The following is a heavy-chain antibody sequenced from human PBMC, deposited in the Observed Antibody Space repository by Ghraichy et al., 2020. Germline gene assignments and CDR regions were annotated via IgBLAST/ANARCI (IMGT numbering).Heavy chain of an antibody. V-gene: IGHV3-30*18. Sequence: GGSLRLSCAASGFTFSTYVMHWVRQAPGKGLEWVAVMSYDVSKKYYADSVKGRFTISRDNSKNTLYLQMDSLRVEDTAVYYCAKVRTSYVSDAFDMWGQGTMVTVSS. CDR3: AKVRTSYVSDAFDM. CDR2: MSYDVSKK. J-gene: IGHJ3*02. D-gene: IGHD5-18*01. CDR1: GFTFSTYV.